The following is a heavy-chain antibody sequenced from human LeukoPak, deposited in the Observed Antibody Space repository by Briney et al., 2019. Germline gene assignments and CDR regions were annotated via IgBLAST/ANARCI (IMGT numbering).Heavy chain of an antibody. Sequence: ASVKVSCKASGYSFTNYYIYWVRQAPGQGLEWVGILNPSGGSTTYAQKLQGRVTMTRDTSTSTVYMEVSSLTSEDTAVYYCASGYGVSFLIEYWGQGTLVTVSS. CDR3: ASGYGVSFLIEY. CDR2: LNPSGGST. D-gene: IGHD5/OR15-5a*01. V-gene: IGHV1-46*01. J-gene: IGHJ4*02. CDR1: GYSFTNYY.